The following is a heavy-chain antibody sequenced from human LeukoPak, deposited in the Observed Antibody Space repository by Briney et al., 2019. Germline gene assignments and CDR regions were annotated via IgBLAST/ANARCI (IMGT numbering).Heavy chain of an antibody. V-gene: IGHV3-21*01. Sequence: GGSLRLSCAASGSSFSYYSLNWVRQAPRKVLEWVSSITSSATYIFYADSVKGRFTISRDNSMNSLFLQMNSLRAEDTAVYYCARVDYYEPHMDVWGKGTTVTISS. J-gene: IGHJ6*03. CDR2: ITSSATYI. CDR3: ARVDYYEPHMDV. D-gene: IGHD3-22*01. CDR1: GSSFSYYS.